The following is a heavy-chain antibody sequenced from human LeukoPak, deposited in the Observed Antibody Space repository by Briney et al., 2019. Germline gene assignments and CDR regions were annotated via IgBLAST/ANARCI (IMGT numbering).Heavy chain of an antibody. CDR2: ISSSSRTI. V-gene: IGHV3-48*02. D-gene: IGHD5-24*01. CDR3: ARGISDVYNY. Sequence: GGSLRLSCAASGFTFSSYSMNWVRQAPGKGLEWLSYISSSSRTIYYADSVKGRFTVSRDNAKNSLYLQMNSLRDEDAAVYYCARGISDVYNYWGQGTLVTVSS. J-gene: IGHJ4*02. CDR1: GFTFSSYS.